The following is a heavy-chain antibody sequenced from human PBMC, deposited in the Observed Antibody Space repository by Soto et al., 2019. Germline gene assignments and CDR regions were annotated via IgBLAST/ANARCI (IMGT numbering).Heavy chain of an antibody. Sequence: QVQLVQSGAEVKKPGASVKVSCKASGYTFTSYAMHWVRQAPGQRLEWMGWINAGNGNTKYSQKFQGRVTITRDTSASTAYMELSSLRSDDTAVYYCARDPYGDYGGGAFDIWGQGTMVTVSS. CDR1: GYTFTSYA. J-gene: IGHJ3*02. CDR3: ARDPYGDYGGGAFDI. V-gene: IGHV1-3*01. D-gene: IGHD4-17*01. CDR2: INAGNGNT.